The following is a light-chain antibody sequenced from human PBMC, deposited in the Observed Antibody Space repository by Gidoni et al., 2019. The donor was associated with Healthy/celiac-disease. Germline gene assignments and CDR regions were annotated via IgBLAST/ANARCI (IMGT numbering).Light chain of an antibody. CDR3: QQYYSTPLT. CDR1: QSFLYSSNNKNY. CDR2: WAS. J-gene: IGKJ4*01. V-gene: IGKV4-1*01. Sequence: DILMTQSPESLAVSLGESATINCKSSQSFLYSSNNKNYLAWYQEEPGQPPKLFMYWASTRESGVPDRFSGSGSGTDFTLTISSLQAEDVAVYYCQQYYSTPLTFGGGTKVEIK.